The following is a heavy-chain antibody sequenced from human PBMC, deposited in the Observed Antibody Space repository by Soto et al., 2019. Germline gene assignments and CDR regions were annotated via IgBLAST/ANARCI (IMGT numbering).Heavy chain of an antibody. J-gene: IGHJ4*02. CDR1: GGSISSGGYY. D-gene: IGHD4-17*01. CDR3: ARVPPRRRSTEYYFDY. Sequence: SETLSLTCTVSGGSISSGGYYWSWIRQHPGKGLEWIGYIYYSGSTYYNPSLKSRVTISVDTSKNQFSLKLSSVTAADTAVYYCARVPPRRRSTEYYFDYWGQGTLVTVSS. CDR2: IYYSGST. V-gene: IGHV4-31*03.